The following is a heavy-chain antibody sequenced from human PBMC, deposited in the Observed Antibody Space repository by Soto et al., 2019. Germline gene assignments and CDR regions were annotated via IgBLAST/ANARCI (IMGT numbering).Heavy chain of an antibody. Sequence: GASVKVSCKASGYTFTSYALHWVRQAPGQRLEWMGWINAGNGNTKYSQKFQGRVTITRDTSASTAYMELSSLRSEDTAVYYCASDIVVLPTATSGFDYWGQGTLVTVSS. CDR2: INAGNGNT. V-gene: IGHV1-3*01. CDR3: ASDIVVLPTATSGFDY. CDR1: GYTFTSYA. J-gene: IGHJ4*02. D-gene: IGHD2-2*01.